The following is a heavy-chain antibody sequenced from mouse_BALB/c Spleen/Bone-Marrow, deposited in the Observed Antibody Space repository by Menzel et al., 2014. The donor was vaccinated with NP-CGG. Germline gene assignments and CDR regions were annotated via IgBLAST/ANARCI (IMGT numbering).Heavy chain of an antibody. CDR2: IDPANGNT. CDR3: ARWLLPYGLDY. V-gene: IGHV14-3*02. CDR1: GFNIKDTY. D-gene: IGHD2-3*01. J-gene: IGHJ4*01. Sequence: EVNVMESGAELVKPGASVKLSCTASGFNIKDTYMHWVKQRPEQGLEWVGRIDPANGNTKYDPKFQGKATITADTSSNTAYLQLSSLTSEDTAVYYCARWLLPYGLDYWGQGTSVTVSS.